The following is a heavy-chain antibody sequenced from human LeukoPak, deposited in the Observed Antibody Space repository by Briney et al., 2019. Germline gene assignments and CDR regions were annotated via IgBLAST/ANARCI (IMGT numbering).Heavy chain of an antibody. J-gene: IGHJ5*02. CDR1: GGSFSGYY. D-gene: IGHD1-26*01. V-gene: IGHV4-34*01. CDR2: INHSGST. Sequence: PSETLSLTCAVYGGSFSGYYWSWIRQPPGKGLEWIGEINHSGSTNYNPSLKSRVTISVDTSKNQFSLKLSSVTAADTAVYYCARVKWELIWIWFDPWGQGTLVTVSS. CDR3: ARVKWELIWIWFDP.